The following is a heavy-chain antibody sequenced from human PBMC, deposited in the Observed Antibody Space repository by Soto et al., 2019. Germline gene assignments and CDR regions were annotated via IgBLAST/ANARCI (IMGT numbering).Heavy chain of an antibody. D-gene: IGHD3-9*01. V-gene: IGHV1-18*01. CDR1: GYTFTSYG. CDR2: ISAYNGNT. Sequence: GASVKVSCKASGYTFTSYGISWVRQAPGQGLEWMGWISAYNGNTNYAQKLQGRVTMTTDTSTSTAYMELRSLRSDDTAVYYRARDHHDILTGYYPRDAFDIWGQGTMVTVSS. J-gene: IGHJ3*02. CDR3: ARDHHDILTGYYPRDAFDI.